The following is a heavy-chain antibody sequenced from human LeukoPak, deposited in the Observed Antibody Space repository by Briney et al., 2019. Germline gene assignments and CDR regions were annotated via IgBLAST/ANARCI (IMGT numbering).Heavy chain of an antibody. Sequence: SETLSLTCTVSGGSISSYYWSWIRQPPAKELEWMGYIYYSGSTSYNPSLKSRVTISVVTSKNQFSLKLSSVTAADTAVYYCARHSYYDSSGYRFDYWGQGTLVTVSS. J-gene: IGHJ4*02. CDR3: ARHSYYDSSGYRFDY. V-gene: IGHV4-59*08. CDR1: GGSISSYY. CDR2: IYYSGST. D-gene: IGHD3-22*01.